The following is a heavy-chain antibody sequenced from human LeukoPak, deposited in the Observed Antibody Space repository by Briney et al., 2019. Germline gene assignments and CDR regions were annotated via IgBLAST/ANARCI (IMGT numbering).Heavy chain of an antibody. V-gene: IGHV1-8*03. CDR1: GYTFTSYD. Sequence: ASVKVSCKASGYTFTSYDINWVRQATGQGLEWMGWMNPNSGNTGYAQKFKGRVTITRNTSISTAYMELSRLRSEDTAVYYCAREIGYYYDSSGYRRDAFDIWGQGTMVTVSS. CDR2: MNPNSGNT. CDR3: AREIGYYYDSSGYRRDAFDI. D-gene: IGHD3-22*01. J-gene: IGHJ3*02.